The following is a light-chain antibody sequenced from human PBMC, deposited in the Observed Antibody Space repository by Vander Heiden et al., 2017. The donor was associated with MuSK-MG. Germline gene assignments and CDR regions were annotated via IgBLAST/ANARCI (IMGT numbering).Light chain of an antibody. V-gene: IGKV4-1*01. Sequence: DIVMTQSPDSLAVSLGERATINCKSSQSVLHSSDNKNYFAWYQQKPGQPPRLLIYWASTRESGVPDRFSGSASGTDFTLTISRLQAEDVAVYYCQQDDSTPRTFGQGTKVEIK. CDR3: QQDDSTPRT. J-gene: IGKJ1*01. CDR2: WAS. CDR1: QSVLHSSDNKNY.